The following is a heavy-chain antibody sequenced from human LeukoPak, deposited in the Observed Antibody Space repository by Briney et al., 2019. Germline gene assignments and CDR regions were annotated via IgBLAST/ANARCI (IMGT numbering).Heavy chain of an antibody. J-gene: IGHJ4*02. CDR1: GFTFSSCG. Sequence: GGSLRLSCAASGFTFSSCGMSWVRQAPGKGLEWVTVISYDGSNKYYGDSVKGRFTISRDNSKNTLYLKMNSLRAEDTAVYYCAKEGSNGDFDYWGQGTLVTVSS. D-gene: IGHD1-26*01. CDR3: AKEGSNGDFDY. CDR2: ISYDGSNK. V-gene: IGHV3-30*18.